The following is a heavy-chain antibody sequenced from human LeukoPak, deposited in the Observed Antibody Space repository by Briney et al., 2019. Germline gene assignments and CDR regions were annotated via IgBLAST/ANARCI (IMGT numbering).Heavy chain of an antibody. V-gene: IGHV3-66*01. Sequence: PRGSLRLSCAVSGITVNSNYMNWVRQAPGKGLEWVSVIHTSGDTFYADSVRGRFTVSRDNAKNTVYLQMNSLRVEDTAVYYCAGLRSYHWFDPWGQGTVVTVSS. CDR2: IHTSGDT. D-gene: IGHD3-16*02. CDR3: AGLRSYHWFDP. J-gene: IGHJ5*02. CDR1: GITVNSNY.